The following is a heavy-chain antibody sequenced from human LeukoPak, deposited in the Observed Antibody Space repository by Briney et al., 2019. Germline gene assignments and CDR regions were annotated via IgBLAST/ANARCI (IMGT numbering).Heavy chain of an antibody. CDR2: INWNGGST. CDR3: ARSVDTAMEYFDY. D-gene: IGHD5-18*01. Sequence: GGSLRLSCAASGFTFDDYGMSWVRQAPGKGLEWVSGINWNGGSTGYADSVKGRFTISRDNAKNPLYLQMNSLRTEDTALYYCARSVDTAMEYFDYWGQGTLVTVSS. CDR1: GFTFDDYG. J-gene: IGHJ4*02. V-gene: IGHV3-20*04.